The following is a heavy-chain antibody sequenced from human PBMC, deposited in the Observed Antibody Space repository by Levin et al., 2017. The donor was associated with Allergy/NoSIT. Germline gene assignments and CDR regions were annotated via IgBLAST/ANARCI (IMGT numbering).Heavy chain of an antibody. J-gene: IGHJ5*02. CDR1: GGSLSSHSYY. V-gene: IGHV4-61*02. Sequence: SETLSLTCTVSGGSLSSHSYYWSWIRQPAGKGLEWIGRIYTSGSTNYNPSLQSRVTISVDTAKNQFSLKLTSVTAADTAVYYCARARGVWLGELYEGWFDPWGQGTPVTVSS. D-gene: IGHD3-10*01. CDR2: IYTSGST. CDR3: ARARGVWLGELYEGWFDP.